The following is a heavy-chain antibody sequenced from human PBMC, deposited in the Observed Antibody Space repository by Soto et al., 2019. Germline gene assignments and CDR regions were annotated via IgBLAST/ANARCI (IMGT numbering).Heavy chain of an antibody. V-gene: IGHV3-48*03. CDR1: GFTFSSYE. D-gene: IGHD3-22*01. CDR3: ARDRYYDSSGYQVVSYYYYGMDV. J-gene: IGHJ6*02. Sequence: PGGSLRLSCAASGFTFSSYEMNWVRQAPGKGLEWVSYISSSGSTIYYADSVKGRFTISRDNAKNSLYLQMNSLRAEDTAVYYCARDRYYDSSGYQVVSYYYYGMDVWGQGTTVTVSS. CDR2: ISSSGSTI.